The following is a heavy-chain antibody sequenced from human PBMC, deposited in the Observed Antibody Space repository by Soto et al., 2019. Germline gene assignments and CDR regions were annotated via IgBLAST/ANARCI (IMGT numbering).Heavy chain of an antibody. CDR3: ARAACTTVTNRLNDVFDV. CDR2: INPNGGST. V-gene: IGHV1-46*03. D-gene: IGHD4-4*01. J-gene: IGHJ3*01. Sequence: ASVKVSCKASGYTFTNSYIDWVRQAPGQGLEWMGIINPNGGSTTYVQKFQGRVTMTRDTSTSTVYMELSSLRSEDTAVYYCARAACTTVTNRLNDVFDVRGQGTMVTVSS. CDR1: GYTFTNSY.